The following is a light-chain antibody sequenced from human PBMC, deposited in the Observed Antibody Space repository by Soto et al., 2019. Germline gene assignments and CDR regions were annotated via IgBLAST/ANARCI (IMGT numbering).Light chain of an antibody. CDR1: SSDVGSYNL. Sequence: QSALTQPASVSGSPGQSITISCTGTSSDVGSYNLVSWYQQDPDKAPKLMIYEGSKRPSGVSNRFSGSKSGNTASLTISGLQPEDEADYYCCSYAGSSTSVFGTGTKLTVL. V-gene: IGLV2-23*01. CDR2: EGS. J-gene: IGLJ1*01. CDR3: CSYAGSSTSV.